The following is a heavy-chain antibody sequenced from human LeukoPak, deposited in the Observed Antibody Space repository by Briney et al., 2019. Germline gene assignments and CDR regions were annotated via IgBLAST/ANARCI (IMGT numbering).Heavy chain of an antibody. Sequence: SETLSLTCAVYGGSFSGYYWSWVRQPPGKGLEWIGEIYHSGSTNYNPSLKSRVTISVDKSKNQFSLKLSSVTAADTAVYYCARGWSSYYFDYWGQGTLVTVSS. CDR3: ARGWSSYYFDY. J-gene: IGHJ4*02. CDR1: GGSFSGYY. CDR2: IYHSGST. V-gene: IGHV4-34*01. D-gene: IGHD6-13*01.